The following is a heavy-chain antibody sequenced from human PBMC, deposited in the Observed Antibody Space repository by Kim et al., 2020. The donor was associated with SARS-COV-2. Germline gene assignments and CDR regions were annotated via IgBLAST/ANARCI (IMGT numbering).Heavy chain of an antibody. J-gene: IGHJ4*02. V-gene: IGHV3-48*03. CDR3: ASEGAEASFDY. CDR2: I. Sequence: IYYADSVKGRFTISRDNAKNSLYLQMNSLRAEDTAVYYCASEGAEASFDYWGQGTLVTVSS.